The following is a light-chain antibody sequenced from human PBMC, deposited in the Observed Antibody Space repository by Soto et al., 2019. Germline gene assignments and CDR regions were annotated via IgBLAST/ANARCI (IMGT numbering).Light chain of an antibody. J-gene: IGKJ2*01. CDR3: QQRYHWPNT. CDR1: QSVSTY. Sequence: EIALTQSPATLSLSPGERATLSCRASQSVSTYLAWYQQKPGQAPRLLIYDASSRATDVPARFSGSGSGTDFTLTISSLEPEDFAVYYCQQRYHWPNTFGQGTKLEIK. CDR2: DAS. V-gene: IGKV3-11*01.